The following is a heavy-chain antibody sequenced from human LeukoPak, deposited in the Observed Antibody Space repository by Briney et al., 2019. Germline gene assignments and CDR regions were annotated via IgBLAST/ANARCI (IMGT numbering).Heavy chain of an antibody. D-gene: IGHD3-16*01. CDR1: GYSISSGYY. V-gene: IGHV4-38-2*02. CDR3: ARRDYGYYFDY. Sequence: PSETQSLTCIVSGYSISSGYYWDRIRQPPGKGLEWIGSIYHSGTTYYNPSLQSRVTISVDTSKNQFSLKLSSVTAADTAVYYCARRDYGYYFDYWGQGTLVTVSS. J-gene: IGHJ4*02. CDR2: IYHSGTT.